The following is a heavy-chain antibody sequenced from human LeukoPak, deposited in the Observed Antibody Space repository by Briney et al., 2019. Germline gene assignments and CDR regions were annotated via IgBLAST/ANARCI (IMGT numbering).Heavy chain of an antibody. J-gene: IGHJ4*02. V-gene: IGHV3-74*01. D-gene: IGHD6-19*01. CDR1: GFTFSTYW. CDR2: INSDGSST. Sequence: PGGSLRLSCAASGFTFSTYWMYWVRQAPGKGLVWVSRINSDGSSTSHADSVKGRFTISRDNAKNTLYLQMNSLRAEDTAVYYCTRDQYNSGWYYFDYWGQGTLVTVSS. CDR3: TRDQYNSGWYYFDY.